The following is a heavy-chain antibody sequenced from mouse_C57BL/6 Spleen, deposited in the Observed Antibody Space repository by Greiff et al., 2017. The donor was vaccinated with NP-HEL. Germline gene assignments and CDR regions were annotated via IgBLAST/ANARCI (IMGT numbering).Heavy chain of an antibody. J-gene: IGHJ1*03. CDR3: ARHYAYDDWYFDV. CDR1: GFSLSTFGMG. CDR2: IWWDDDK. Sequence: QVTLKESGPGILQPSQTLSLTCSFSGFSLSTFGMGVGWIRQPSGKGLEWLAHIWWDDDKYYNPAPERRLTISMDTSKNQVFLKIANVDTAETSTYYCARHYAYDDWYFDVWGTATTVTVRS. V-gene: IGHV8-8*01. D-gene: IGHD2-2*01.